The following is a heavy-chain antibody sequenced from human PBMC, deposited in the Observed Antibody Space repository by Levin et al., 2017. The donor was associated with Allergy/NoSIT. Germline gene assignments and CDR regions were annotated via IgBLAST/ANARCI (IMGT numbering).Heavy chain of an antibody. CDR2: IYYSGST. CDR3: ARYIVVVPAAMRYFDY. J-gene: IGHJ4*02. V-gene: IGHV4-39*01. CDR1: GGSISSSSYY. D-gene: IGHD2-2*01. Sequence: SETLSLTCTVSGGSISSSSYYWGWIRQPPGKGLEWIGSIYYSGSTYYNPSLKSRVTISVDTSKNQFSLKLSSVTAADTAVYYCARYIVVVPAAMRYFDYWGQGTLVTVSS.